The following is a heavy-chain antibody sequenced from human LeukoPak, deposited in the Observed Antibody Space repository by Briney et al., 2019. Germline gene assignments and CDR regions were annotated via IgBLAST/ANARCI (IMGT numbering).Heavy chain of an antibody. J-gene: IGHJ4*02. CDR1: GYTFTGHY. V-gene: IGHV1-2*02. Sequence: ASVKVSCKASGYTFTGHYMHWVRQAPGQGLEWMGWINPNSGGTNYAQKFQGRVTMTRDTSISTAYMELSRLRSDDTAVYYCARGGTTGTTVAVDYWGQGTLVTVSS. CDR3: ARGGTTGTTVAVDY. D-gene: IGHD1-1*01. CDR2: INPNSGGT.